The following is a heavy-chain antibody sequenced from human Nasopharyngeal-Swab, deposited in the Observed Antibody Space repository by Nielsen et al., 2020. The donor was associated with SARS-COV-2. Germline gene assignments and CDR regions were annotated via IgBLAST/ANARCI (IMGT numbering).Heavy chain of an antibody. V-gene: IGHV1-2*02. CDR1: GYTFTDYN. Sequence: ASVKVSCKASGYTFTDYNMHWVRQAPGQGLEWMGWMKPNSGVTNYAQNLQGRVTMASDTSSNTAYMELSRLTSDDTAVYFCARDRSTTGWNDAFDIWGQGTVVTVSS. J-gene: IGHJ3*02. D-gene: IGHD1-1*01. CDR2: MKPNSGVT. CDR3: ARDRSTTGWNDAFDI.